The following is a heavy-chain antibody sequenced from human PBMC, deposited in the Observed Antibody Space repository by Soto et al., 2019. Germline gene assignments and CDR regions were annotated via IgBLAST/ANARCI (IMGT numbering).Heavy chain of an antibody. CDR2: IRDRAYSYAT. D-gene: IGHD3-10*01. V-gene: IGHV3-73*01. J-gene: IGHJ4*02. CDR1: GFVFKDSS. Sequence: EVLLVESGGGMVQPGGSLKLSCAASGFVFKDSSIHWVRQASGKGLEWVGRIRDRAYSYATACAESVKGRFTISRDDSNNTAYLQMSGLKTEDTAIYYCTRLISAAHDYWGQGTLVTVSS. CDR3: TRLISAAHDY.